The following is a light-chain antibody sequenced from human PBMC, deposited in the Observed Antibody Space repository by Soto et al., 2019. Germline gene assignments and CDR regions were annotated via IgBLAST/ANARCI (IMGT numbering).Light chain of an antibody. J-gene: IGKJ1*01. CDR2: SAS. V-gene: IGKV1-27*01. CDR1: QGISNY. CDR3: QKYNSAPWT. Sequence: DIPMTQSPSSLSASVGDRVTITCRASQGISNYLAWYQQKPGKVPKLLIYSASTLQSGVPSRFSCSGSGTDFALTISSLQPEDVAAYYFQKYNSAPWTFGQGTKVEIK.